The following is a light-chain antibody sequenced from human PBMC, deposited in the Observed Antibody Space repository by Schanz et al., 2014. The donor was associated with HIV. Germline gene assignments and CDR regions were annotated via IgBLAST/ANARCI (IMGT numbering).Light chain of an antibody. J-gene: IGLJ3*02. V-gene: IGLV1-51*01. CDR2: DNN. CDR1: SSNIGNNY. CDR3: ETWDSSLRAVV. Sequence: QSVLTQPPSVSAAPGQKVTISCSGSSSNIGNNYVSWYQHLPGTAPKLLIYDNNKRPSGIPDRFSGSKSGTSATLGITGLQTGDEADYYCETWDSSLRAVVFGGGTKLTV.